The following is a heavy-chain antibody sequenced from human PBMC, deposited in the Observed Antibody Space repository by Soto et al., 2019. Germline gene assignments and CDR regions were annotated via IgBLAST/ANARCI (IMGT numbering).Heavy chain of an antibody. D-gene: IGHD4-17*01. J-gene: IGHJ2*01. Sequence: QLQLQESGPGLVKPSETLSLTCTVSGGSISSSSYYWGWIRQPPGKGLEWIGSIYYSGSTYYNPSLKSRVTISVDTSKNQFSLKLSSVTAADTAVYYCASGRRYYGDYTSWYFDLWGRGTLVTVSS. V-gene: IGHV4-39*01. CDR2: IYYSGST. CDR3: ASGRRYYGDYTSWYFDL. CDR1: GGSISSSSYY.